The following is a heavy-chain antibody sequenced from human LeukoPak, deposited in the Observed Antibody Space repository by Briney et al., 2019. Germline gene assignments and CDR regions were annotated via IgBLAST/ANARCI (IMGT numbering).Heavy chain of an antibody. CDR1: GFTFTDYY. CDR2: ISSSGSTI. Sequence: GGSLRLSGAASGFTFTDYYMSWISQAPGKGLEWVSYISSSGSTIYYADSVKGRFTISRDNAKNSLYLQMNSLRAEDTAVYYCARAKTYYYYMDVWGKGTTVTVSS. V-gene: IGHV3-11*01. J-gene: IGHJ6*03. CDR3: ARAKTYYYYMDV.